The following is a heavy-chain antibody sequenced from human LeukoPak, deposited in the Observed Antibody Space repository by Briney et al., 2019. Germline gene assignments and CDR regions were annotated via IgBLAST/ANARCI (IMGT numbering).Heavy chain of an antibody. J-gene: IGHJ4*02. CDR3: ARVRDSSGYYYYFDY. CDR2: IYYSGST. Sequence: SETLSLTCTVSGGSISSSRDYWAWLRQPPGKGLEWIANIYYSGSTYYSPSLKSRVTISVDTSKNQFSLKLSSVTAADTAVYYCARVRDSSGYYYYFDYWGQGTLVTVSS. V-gene: IGHV4-39*01. CDR1: GGSISSSRDY. D-gene: IGHD3-22*01.